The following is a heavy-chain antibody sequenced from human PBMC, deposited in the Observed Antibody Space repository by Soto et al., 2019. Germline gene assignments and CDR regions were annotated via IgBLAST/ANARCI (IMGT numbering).Heavy chain of an antibody. CDR3: ASDFTRERSFRVVVPAAIFDY. CDR1: GGSISSSSYY. D-gene: IGHD2-2*01. V-gene: IGHV4-39*01. J-gene: IGHJ4*02. CDR2: IYYSGST. Sequence: SETLSLTCTVSGGSISSSSYYWGWIRQPPGKGLEWIGSIYYSGSTYYNPSLKSRVTISVDTSKNQFSLKLSSVTAADTAVYYCASDFTRERSFRVVVPAAIFDYWGQGTLVTVSS.